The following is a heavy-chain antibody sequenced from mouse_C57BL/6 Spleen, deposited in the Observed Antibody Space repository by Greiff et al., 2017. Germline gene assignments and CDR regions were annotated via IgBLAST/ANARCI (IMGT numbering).Heavy chain of an antibody. CDR2: LMGGGVNT. V-gene: IGHV5-9*01. CDR1: GFTFGGYT. D-gene: IGHD2-5*01. CDR3: ARQDYSNRFFLDY. Sequence: LVESGGGLVKPGGSLKLSCAASGFTFGGYTMSWVRQTPENRLEWVATLMGGGVNTYYPDSVKGRFTISRDTANNNLYLQMSSLRSEDTALYYCARQDYSNRFFLDYWGQGTTLTVSS. J-gene: IGHJ2*01.